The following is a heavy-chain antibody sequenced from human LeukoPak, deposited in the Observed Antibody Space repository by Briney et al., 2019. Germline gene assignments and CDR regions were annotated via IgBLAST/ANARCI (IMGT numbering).Heavy chain of an antibody. J-gene: IGHJ6*04. CDR1: GFTFSSYW. Sequence: GGSLRLSCAASGFTFSSYWMSWVRQAPGKGLEWVVNIKQDGSEKYYVDSVKGRFTISRDNAKNSLYLQMNSLRAEDTAVYYCARDAVTKYYYGMDVWGNGTTVTVSS. CDR3: ARDAVTKYYYGMDV. D-gene: IGHD4-23*01. V-gene: IGHV3-7*03. CDR2: IKQDGSEK.